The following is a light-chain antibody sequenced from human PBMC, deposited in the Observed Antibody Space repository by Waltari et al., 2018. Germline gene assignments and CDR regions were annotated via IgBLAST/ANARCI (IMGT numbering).Light chain of an antibody. J-gene: IGLJ2*01. Sequence: SYELTQPPSVSMSPGQTASITCPGDKLGDKYVCWYQKKPGQPPVLVIYQDNKRPSGIPERFSGSNSGNTATLTISGTQALDEADYYCQAWDSSTVIFGGGTKLTVL. CDR3: QAWDSSTVI. CDR1: KLGDKY. CDR2: QDN. V-gene: IGLV3-1*01.